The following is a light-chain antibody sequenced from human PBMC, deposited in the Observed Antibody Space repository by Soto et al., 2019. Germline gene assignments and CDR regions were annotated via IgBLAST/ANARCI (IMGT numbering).Light chain of an antibody. CDR1: QGVTRSN. V-gene: IGKV3-20*01. CDR3: QSYHTWTLTT. CDR2: DAF. Sequence: LTRSPCSWTLSTSLISTLSSKDSQGVTRSNLGWYQQNPGQAPRLLLYDAFTRATGIPARFSVSLSGTDMALEISLLAPQSFAAALPQSYHTWTLTTMGEGTRLEIK. J-gene: IGKJ5*01.